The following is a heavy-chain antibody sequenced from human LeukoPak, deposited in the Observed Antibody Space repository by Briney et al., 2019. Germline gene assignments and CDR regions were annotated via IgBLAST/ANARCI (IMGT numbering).Heavy chain of an antibody. CDR2: IYYSGST. Sequence: SETLSLTCTVSGSSISSYYWSWIRQPPGKGLEWIGYIYYSGSTNYNPSLKSRVTISVDTSKNQFSLKLSSVTAADTAVYYCARQEGLYYFDYWGQGTLVTVSS. J-gene: IGHJ4*02. CDR3: ARQEGLYYFDY. V-gene: IGHV4-59*08. D-gene: IGHD3-3*01. CDR1: GSSISSYY.